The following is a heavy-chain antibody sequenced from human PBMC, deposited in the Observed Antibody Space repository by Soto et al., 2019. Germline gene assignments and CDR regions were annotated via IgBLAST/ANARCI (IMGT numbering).Heavy chain of an antibody. CDR3: VKDTYYYDSSGDYICDY. D-gene: IGHD3-22*01. Sequence: QEQLVESGGGVVQPGRSLRLSCAASGLTFSRYGMHWVRQAPGKGLEWAAHISYDGSNKHYAESVKGRFTISRDSSKNKLYLQMNSLRAEDTAVYYCVKDTYYYDSSGDYICDYWGQGTLVAVSS. J-gene: IGHJ4*02. V-gene: IGHV3-30*18. CDR2: ISYDGSNK. CDR1: GLTFSRYG.